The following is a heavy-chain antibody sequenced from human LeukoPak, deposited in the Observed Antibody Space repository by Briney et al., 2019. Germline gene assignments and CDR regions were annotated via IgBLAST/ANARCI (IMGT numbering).Heavy chain of an antibody. CDR1: GFSFSTYW. CDR2: INHSGST. V-gene: IGHV4-34*01. Sequence: GSLRLSCAASGFSFSTYWMTWVRQAPGKGLEWIGEINHSGSTNYNPSLKSRVTISVDTSKNQFSLKLSSVTAADTAVYYCARGPGPAGLEDSSGFVDYWGQGTLVTVSS. D-gene: IGHD3-22*01. J-gene: IGHJ4*02. CDR3: ARGPGPAGLEDSSGFVDY.